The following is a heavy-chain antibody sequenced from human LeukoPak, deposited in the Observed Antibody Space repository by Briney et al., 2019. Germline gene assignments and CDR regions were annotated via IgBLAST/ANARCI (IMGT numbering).Heavy chain of an antibody. CDR3: AREGRGSGSYYRGQYYYYYYYMDV. V-gene: IGHV4-39*07. J-gene: IGHJ6*03. CDR1: AGSIGSGSYY. Sequence: SETLSFTSSVSAGSIGSGSYYRGGIRQSLGKGLGCNGSIDYSGYTKKNPSRKTRTTILVDTSKNQVSLKLSSVTAADTAVYYCAREGRGSGSYYRGQYYYYYYYMDVWGKGTTVTISS. D-gene: IGHD3-10*01. CDR2: IDYSGYT.